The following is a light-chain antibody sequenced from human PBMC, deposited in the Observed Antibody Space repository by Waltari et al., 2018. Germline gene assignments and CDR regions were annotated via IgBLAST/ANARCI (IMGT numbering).Light chain of an antibody. Sequence: QSVLTQPASVSGSPGQSITISCTGTTTDSWTYNLVSWHQQHPGKAPKLIIFDGTKRPSGVSNRFVAANSGNTASLTISGLQADDEADYHCCSYVSNTYVFGTGTKVTVL. CDR2: DGT. CDR1: TTDSWTYNL. CDR3: CSYVSNTYV. V-gene: IGLV2-23*01. J-gene: IGLJ1*01.